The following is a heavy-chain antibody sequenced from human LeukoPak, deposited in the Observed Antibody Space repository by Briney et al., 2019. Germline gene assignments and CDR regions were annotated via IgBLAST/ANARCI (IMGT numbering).Heavy chain of an antibody. Sequence: PGGSLRLSCAASGFTFSSYEMNWVRQAPGKGLEWVANIRQDGSEKYYVDSVKGRFTVSRDNAKNSLYLQMNSLRAEDTAVYSCARGADGVSSNSRGWFDPWGQGTLVTVSS. CDR1: GFTFSSYE. D-gene: IGHD2-15*01. CDR3: ARGADGVSSNSRGWFDP. CDR2: IRQDGSEK. J-gene: IGHJ5*02. V-gene: IGHV3-7*01.